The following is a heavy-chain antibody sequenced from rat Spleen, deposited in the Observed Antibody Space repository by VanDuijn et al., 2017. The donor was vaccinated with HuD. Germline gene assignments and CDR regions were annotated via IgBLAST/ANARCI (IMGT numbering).Heavy chain of an antibody. J-gene: IGHJ2*01. Sequence: EVPLQESGPGLVKPSQSLSLTCSVTGYSITSSYRWNWIRKFPGNKLEWMGYINSEGTTNYNPSLKSRISITRDTSKNQFFLQVNSVTTEDTATYYCARDNNYKAYWGQGVMVTVSS. CDR2: INSEGTT. CDR3: ARDNNYKAY. CDR1: GYSITSSYR. V-gene: IGHV3-3*01. D-gene: IGHD1-10*01.